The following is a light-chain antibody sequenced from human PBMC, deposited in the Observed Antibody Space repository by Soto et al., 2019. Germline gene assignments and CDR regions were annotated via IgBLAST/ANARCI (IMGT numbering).Light chain of an antibody. CDR1: QSVSSY. CDR2: DAS. V-gene: IGKV3-11*01. CDR3: QQRSNWPFT. Sequence: EIVLTQSPATLSLSPGERATLSCRASQSVSSYLAWYQRKPGQAPRLLIYDASDRATGIPARFSGSGSGTDFTLTISSLEPEDFAVYYCQQRSNWPFTFGGGTKVDIK. J-gene: IGKJ4*01.